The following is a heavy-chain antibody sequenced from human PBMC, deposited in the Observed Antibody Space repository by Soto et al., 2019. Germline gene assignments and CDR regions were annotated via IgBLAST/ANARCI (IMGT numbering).Heavy chain of an antibody. CDR2: INPSGGST. D-gene: IGHD6-13*01. V-gene: IGHV1-46*01. Sequence: GASVKVSCKASGYTFTSYYMHWVRQAPGQGLEWMGIINPSGGSTSYAQKFQGRVTMTRDTSTSTVYMELSSLRSEDTAVCYCARDRRSIAAAGNNWFDPWGQGTLVTVS. CDR3: ARDRRSIAAAGNNWFDP. CDR1: GYTFTSYY. J-gene: IGHJ5*02.